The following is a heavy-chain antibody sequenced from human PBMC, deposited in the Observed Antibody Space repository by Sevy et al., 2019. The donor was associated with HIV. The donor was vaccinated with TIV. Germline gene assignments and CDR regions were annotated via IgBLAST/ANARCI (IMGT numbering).Heavy chain of an antibody. D-gene: IGHD2-21*01. Sequence: GGSLRLSCAASGFTFSIYAIHWVRQAPGKGLEWVTVICYDGGNIYYADSVKGRFTVSRDNSKDTVSLQMNSLRPEDTAVYYCARDLPSAVINAFYYYGMDVWGHGTTVTVSS. CDR2: ICYDGGNI. CDR3: ARDLPSAVINAFYYYGMDV. CDR1: GFTFSIYA. J-gene: IGHJ6*02. V-gene: IGHV3-30*04.